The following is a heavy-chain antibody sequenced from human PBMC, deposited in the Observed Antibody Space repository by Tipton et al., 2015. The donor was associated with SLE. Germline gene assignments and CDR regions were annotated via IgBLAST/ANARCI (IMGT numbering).Heavy chain of an antibody. CDR1: GFTFSSYA. J-gene: IGHJ4*02. Sequence: SLRLSCAASGFTFSSYAISWVRQAAGKGLEWVSAVSGSGGSTYYAESVKGRFTISRDNSKNTLYLQMNSLSVEDTAIYYCATTGPGWYFDYWGQGTLVTVSS. CDR2: VSGSGGST. CDR3: ATTGPGWYFDY. D-gene: IGHD1-14*01. V-gene: IGHV3-23*01.